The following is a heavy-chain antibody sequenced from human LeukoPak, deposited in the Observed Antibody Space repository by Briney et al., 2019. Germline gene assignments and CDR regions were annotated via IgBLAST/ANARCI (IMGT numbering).Heavy chain of an antibody. J-gene: IGHJ3*02. V-gene: IGHV3-74*01. CDR1: RFTFSNYW. CDR3: ARVRGGSGRSYAADAFDI. D-gene: IGHD1-26*01. Sequence: PGGSLRLSCAASRFTFSNYWMHWVRQAPRKGLVWVSRIYNDGSSTSYADSVKGRFTISRDNAKSTLYLQMNSLRAEDTAVYYCARVRGGSGRSYAADAFDIWGQGTMVTVSS. CDR2: IYNDGSST.